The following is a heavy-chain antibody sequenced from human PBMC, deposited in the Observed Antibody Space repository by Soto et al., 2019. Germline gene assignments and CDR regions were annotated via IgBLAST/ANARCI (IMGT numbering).Heavy chain of an antibody. V-gene: IGHV5-51*01. D-gene: IGHD5-12*01. CDR2: IYPSDSDT. CDR1: GYTFTIYW. CDR3: ATSTVSYVDIVSSTTRGYFDH. Sequence: GESLKISCQVSGYTFTIYWIGWVRQMPGKGLEWMGIIYPSDSDTRYSPSFEGQVNLSVDRSISTAYLQWSSLKASDTAIYYCATSTVSYVDIVSSTTRGYFDHWGQGTLVTVSS. J-gene: IGHJ4*02.